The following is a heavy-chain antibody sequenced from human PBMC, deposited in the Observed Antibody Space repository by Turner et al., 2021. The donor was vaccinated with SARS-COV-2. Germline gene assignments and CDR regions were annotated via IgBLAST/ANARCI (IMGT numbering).Heavy chain of an antibody. J-gene: IGHJ4*02. V-gene: IGHV3-23*01. CDR2: VSGSGGST. D-gene: IGHD3-22*01. CDR3: AKNEMAMIVVVITLFDY. CDR1: GLTFSSYA. Sequence: EVQLLEHGGGLVQPGVSLRLSCAACGLTFSSYAMSCVRQAPGKVLECVSVVSGSGGSTYYADSVKGRFTISRDNSKNTLYLQMNSLRAEDTAVYYCAKNEMAMIVVVITLFDYWGQGTLVTVSS.